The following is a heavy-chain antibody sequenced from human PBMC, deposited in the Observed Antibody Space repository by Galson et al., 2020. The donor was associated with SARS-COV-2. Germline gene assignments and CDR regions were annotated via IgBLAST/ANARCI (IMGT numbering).Heavy chain of an antibody. J-gene: IGHJ4*02. V-gene: IGHV4-39*07. CDR3: ARDHNTYYDFWSGGAGEFDY. Sequence: SETLSLTCTVSGGSISSSSYYWGWIRQPPGKGLEWIGSIYYSGSTYYNPSLKSRVTISVDTSKNQFSLKLSSVTAADTAVYYCARDHNTYYDFWSGGAGEFDYWGQGTLVTVSS. CDR2: IYYSGST. D-gene: IGHD3-3*01. CDR1: GGSISSSSYY.